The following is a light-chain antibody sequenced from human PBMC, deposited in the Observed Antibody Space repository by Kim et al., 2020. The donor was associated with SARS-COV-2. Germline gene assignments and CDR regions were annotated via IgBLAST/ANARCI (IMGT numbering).Light chain of an antibody. Sequence: SASVGRRVTITCRASENIGTWLAWYQQKPGRAPSLLIYLASTLESGVPSRFSGTGSGTEFSLSITSLQPDDFATYYCQHYSRFPYTFGQGTKLEI. CDR2: LAS. CDR1: ENIGTW. CDR3: QHYSRFPYT. J-gene: IGKJ2*01. V-gene: IGKV1-5*03.